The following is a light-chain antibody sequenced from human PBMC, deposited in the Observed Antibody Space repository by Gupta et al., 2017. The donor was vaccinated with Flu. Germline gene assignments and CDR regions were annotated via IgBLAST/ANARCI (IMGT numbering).Light chain of an antibody. Sequence: QSVLTPPPSMSGAPGQRVTISCTRSSSNIGAGFDVHWYQQLPRTAPKPLIYDNNNRPSGVPDLFSGSKSGTSASLAITGLQAEDEADDCCQSYDNSLSDVVIGGGTKLTVL. CDR2: DNN. V-gene: IGLV1-40*01. J-gene: IGLJ2*01. CDR1: SSNIGAGFD. CDR3: QSYDNSLSDVV.